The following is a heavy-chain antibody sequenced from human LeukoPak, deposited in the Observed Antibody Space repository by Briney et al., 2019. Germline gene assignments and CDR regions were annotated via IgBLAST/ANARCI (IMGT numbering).Heavy chain of an antibody. CDR1: GFTFDDYG. CDR3: ARDQDYYDSSGYYLFFDY. D-gene: IGHD3-22*01. V-gene: IGHV3-20*04. CDR2: INWNGGST. J-gene: IGHJ4*02. Sequence: GGSLRLSCAASGFTFDDYGMSWVRQAPGKGLEWVSGINWNGGSTGYADSVKGRFTISRDNAKNSLYLQMNSLRAEDTALYYCARDQDYYDSSGYYLFFDYWGQGTLVTVSS.